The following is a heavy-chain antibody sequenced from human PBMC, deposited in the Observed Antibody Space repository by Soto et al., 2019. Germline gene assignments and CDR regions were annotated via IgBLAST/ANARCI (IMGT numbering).Heavy chain of an antibody. CDR2: ISYDGNNK. Sequence: HLGGSLRLSCAASGFNFSNYGMHWVRQAPGKGLEWVAVISYDGNNKYYADSVKGRFTISRDNSKNTLYLQMNSLRAEDTAVYYCARVEVTGPYYYYGMDVWGQGTTVTVSS. V-gene: IGHV3-30*03. D-gene: IGHD1-20*01. J-gene: IGHJ6*02. CDR3: ARVEVTGPYYYYGMDV. CDR1: GFNFSNYG.